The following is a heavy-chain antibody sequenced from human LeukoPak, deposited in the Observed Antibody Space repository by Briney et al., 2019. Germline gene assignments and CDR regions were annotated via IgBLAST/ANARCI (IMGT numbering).Heavy chain of an antibody. D-gene: IGHD3-3*01. V-gene: IGHV4-39*07. CDR3: AREGSRITFLGVAMNWFAP. J-gene: IGHJ5*02. CDR2: FFYSGST. CDR1: GDSISSSSYY. Sequence: SETLSLTCTVSGDSISSSSYYWGWIRQPPGTGLEWIGSFFYSGSTYYNPSLKSRVTISVDTSKNQFSLKLSSVTAADTAVYYCAREGSRITFLGVAMNWFAPGGQGPLVTVSS.